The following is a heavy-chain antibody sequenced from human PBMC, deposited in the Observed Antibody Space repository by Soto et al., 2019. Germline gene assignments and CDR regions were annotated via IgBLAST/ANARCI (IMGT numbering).Heavy chain of an antibody. J-gene: IGHJ6*02. CDR2: INHSGST. Sequence: SETLSLTCAVYGGSFSGYYWRWICQPPGKGLEWIGEINHSGSTNYNPSLKSRVTISVDTSKNQFSLNLTSVTAADTAVYYCARAPPGPSPRWVLWGQGTTVTVSS. CDR1: GGSFSGYY. V-gene: IGHV4-34*01. CDR3: ARAPPGPSPRWVL. D-gene: IGHD3-10*01.